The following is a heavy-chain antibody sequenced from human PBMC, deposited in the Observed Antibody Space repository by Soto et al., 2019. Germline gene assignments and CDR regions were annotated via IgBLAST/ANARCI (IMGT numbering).Heavy chain of an antibody. J-gene: IGHJ4*02. CDR3: AKDLARRWSFDY. CDR2: ISNDGSTK. V-gene: IGHV3-30*18. Sequence: QVPLVESGGGVVKPGRSLRLSCAAPGFTFSRDGRPWFRQVLVQGLEWLAVISNDGSTKSNGDSVKGRFTISGDNSKNTLYLQMNSLRGEDTAVYSCAKDLARRWSFDYWGQGTLVTVSS. D-gene: IGHD3-3*01. CDR1: GFTFSRDG.